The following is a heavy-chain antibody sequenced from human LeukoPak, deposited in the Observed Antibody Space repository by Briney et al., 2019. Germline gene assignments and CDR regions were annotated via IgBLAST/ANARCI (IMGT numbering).Heavy chain of an antibody. J-gene: IGHJ6*02. CDR2: IVVGSGNT. D-gene: IGHD6-6*01. V-gene: IGHV1-58*02. Sequence: GTSVKLSCKASGFAFTSSTIQWVRQSRVQRLELIRWIVVGSGNTNYAQKFQERVTITRDMSTSTAYMELSSLRSEDTAVYYCAAESSPAPFYYYGMDVWGQGTTVTVYS. CDR1: GFAFTSST. CDR3: AAESSPAPFYYYGMDV.